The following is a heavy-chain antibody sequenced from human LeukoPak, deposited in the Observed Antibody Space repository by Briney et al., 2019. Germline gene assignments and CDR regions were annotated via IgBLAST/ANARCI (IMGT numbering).Heavy chain of an antibody. CDR1: GGSISSGDYY. CDR3: ARDSYGSGSYWLFDY. V-gene: IGHV4-30-4*01. J-gene: IGHJ4*02. D-gene: IGHD3-10*01. Sequence: SQTLSLTCTVSGGSISSGDYYWRWSRKPPGRGLEWIEYIYYSGSAYYNPSLKSRVTISVDTSKNQFSLKLSSVTAADTAVYYCARDSYGSGSYWLFDYWGQGTLVTVSS. CDR2: IYYSGSA.